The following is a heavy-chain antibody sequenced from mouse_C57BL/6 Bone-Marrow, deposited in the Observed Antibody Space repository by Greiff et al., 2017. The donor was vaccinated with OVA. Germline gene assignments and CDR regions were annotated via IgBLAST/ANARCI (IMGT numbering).Heavy chain of an antibody. J-gene: IGHJ2*01. CDR1: GFTFSDYY. Sequence: EVQRVESGGGLVQPGWSLKLSCAASGFTFSDYYMYWVRQTPEKRLEWVAYISNGGGSTYYPDTVKGRFTISRDNAKNTLYLQMSRLKSEDTAMYYCARHGGLLYFDYWGQGTTLTVSS. CDR3: ARHGGLLYFDY. CDR2: ISNGGGST. D-gene: IGHD2-3*01. V-gene: IGHV5-12*01.